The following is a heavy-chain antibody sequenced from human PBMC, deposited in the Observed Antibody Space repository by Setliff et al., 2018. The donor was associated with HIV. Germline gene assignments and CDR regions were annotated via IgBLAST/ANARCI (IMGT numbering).Heavy chain of an antibody. D-gene: IGHD6-13*01. CDR2: IYTSGNT. Sequence: SETLSLTCTVSGGSISSYYWSWIRQPAGKGLEWIGRIYTSGNTNYNPSLKSLKSRVTMSVDTSKNQFSLKLSSVTAADTAVYYCAGDKTAVPRDVDAFDTWG. CDR3: AGDKTAVPRDVDAFDT. V-gene: IGHV4-4*07. J-gene: IGHJ3*02. CDR1: GGSISSYY.